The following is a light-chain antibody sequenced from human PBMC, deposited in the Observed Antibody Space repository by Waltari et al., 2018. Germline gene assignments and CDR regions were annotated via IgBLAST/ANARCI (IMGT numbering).Light chain of an antibody. V-gene: IGLV3-25*03. CDR2: KDD. CDR3: QSSDRGGYVV. CDR1: ALSTQF. Sequence: SYELTQPPSVSVSPGQTARITCSSDALSTQFVYWYQRKAGQAPVLVIYKDDERPAGIPERFSGSSSGTTVTLTISGVQAEDEADYYCQSSDRGGYVVFGGGTKLTVL. J-gene: IGLJ2*01.